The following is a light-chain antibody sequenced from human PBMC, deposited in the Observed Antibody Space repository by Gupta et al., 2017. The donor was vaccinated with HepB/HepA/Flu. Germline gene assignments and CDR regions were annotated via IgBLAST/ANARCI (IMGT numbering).Light chain of an antibody. CDR2: LAS. Sequence: IVMTQSPLSLPVTPGEPASISCRSSHSRMHRNGNNYLDWYLQKPGQSPQLLIYLASKRASGVPDRFSGSGSGTXITLISXRGEAEDAGIYYCRQTLQAPFTFGXGTKVDIK. CDR1: HSRMHRNGNNY. CDR3: RQTLQAPFT. J-gene: IGKJ4*01. V-gene: IGKV2-28*01.